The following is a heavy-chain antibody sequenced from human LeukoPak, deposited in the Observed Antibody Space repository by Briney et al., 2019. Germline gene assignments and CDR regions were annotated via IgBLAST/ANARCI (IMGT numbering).Heavy chain of an antibody. D-gene: IGHD6-13*01. CDR1: AYTFTGYY. CDR2: TLPNSGGT. V-gene: IGHV1-2*02. CDR3: ARVWPGSSSWLYYYYGMDV. J-gene: IGHJ6*02. Sequence: SGKVSCKPAAYTFTGYYMHWVRHAHKQGSGWKGSTLPNSGGTNYAQKFQGRVTMSRDTSIRTAYMELSRLRSDDTAVYYCARVWPGSSSWLYYYYGMDVWGQGTTVTVSS.